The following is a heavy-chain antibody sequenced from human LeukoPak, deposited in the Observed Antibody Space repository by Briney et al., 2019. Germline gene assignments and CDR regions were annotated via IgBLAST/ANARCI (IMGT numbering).Heavy chain of an antibody. Sequence: MTSETLSLTCTVSGGSISSYYWSWIRQPPGKGLEWIGYIYYSGSTNYNPSLKSRVTISVDTSKNQFSLKLSSVTAADTAVYYCAREGDEYYFDYWGQGTLVTVSS. D-gene: IGHD5-24*01. V-gene: IGHV4-59*01. J-gene: IGHJ4*02. CDR1: GGSISSYY. CDR3: AREGDEYYFDY. CDR2: IYYSGST.